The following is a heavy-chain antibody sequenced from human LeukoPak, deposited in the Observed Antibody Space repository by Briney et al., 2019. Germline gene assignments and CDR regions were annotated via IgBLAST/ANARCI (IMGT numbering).Heavy chain of an antibody. D-gene: IGHD3-9*01. J-gene: IGHJ4*02. V-gene: IGHV1-46*01. Sequence: GASVKVSCKASGYTFTSYYMHWVRQAPGQGLEWMGIINPSGGSTSYAQKFQGRVTMTRDTSTSTVYMELSSLRSEDTAVYYCARAEDILTGYYTEGFYFDHWGQGTLVTVSS. CDR3: ARAEDILTGYYTEGFYFDH. CDR1: GYTFTSYY. CDR2: INPSGGST.